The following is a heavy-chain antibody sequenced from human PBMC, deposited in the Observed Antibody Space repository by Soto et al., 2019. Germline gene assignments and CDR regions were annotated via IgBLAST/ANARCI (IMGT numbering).Heavy chain of an antibody. CDR2: IWSDGSSE. CDR3: ARGQAWGTFRLKFFYSYMDV. J-gene: IGHJ6*03. Sequence: QVQLVESGGGVVQPGMSLSLSCAASGFTFTTYGMHWVRQAPGKGLEWVAVIWSDGSSEYYADSVKGRFTISRDNSNNTVYLQMSSVTVEDTAIYYCARGQAWGTFRLKFFYSYMDVWGKGTTVTVSS. V-gene: IGHV3-33*01. D-gene: IGHD3-16*02. CDR1: GFTFTTYG.